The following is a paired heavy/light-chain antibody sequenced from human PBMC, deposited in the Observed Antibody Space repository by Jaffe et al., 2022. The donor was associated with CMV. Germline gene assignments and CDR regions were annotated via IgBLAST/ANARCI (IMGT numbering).Light chain of an antibody. Sequence: NFMLTQPHSVSESPGKTVTISCTRSSGSIASNYVQWYQQRPGSAPTTVIYEDNQRPSGVPDRFSGSIDSSSNSASLTISGLKTEDEADYYCQSYDSSNLVFGGGTKLTVL. CDR3: QSYDSSNLV. V-gene: IGLV6-57*04. J-gene: IGLJ3*02. CDR2: EDN. CDR1: SGSIASNY.
Heavy chain of an antibody. J-gene: IGHJ6*03. CDR3: ARTDIVVVPAAGYYYYMDV. V-gene: IGHV2-26*01. CDR2: IFSNDEK. CDR1: GFSLSNARMG. Sequence: QVTLKESGPVLVKPTETLTLTCTVSGFSLSNARMGVSWIRQPPGKALEWLAHIFSNDEKSYSTSLKSRLTISKDTSKSQVVLTMTNMDPVDTATYYCARTDIVVVPAAGYYYYMDVWGKGTTVTVSS. D-gene: IGHD2-2*01.